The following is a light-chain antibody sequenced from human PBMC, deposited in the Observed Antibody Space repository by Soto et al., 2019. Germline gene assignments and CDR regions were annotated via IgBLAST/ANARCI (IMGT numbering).Light chain of an antibody. CDR1: QSVSSD. V-gene: IGKV3-15*01. CDR2: RAS. J-gene: IGKJ5*01. CDR3: QQYQNLWT. Sequence: EIMMTQSPATLSVSPVERTPLSCRASQSVSSDLAWYHQKPGQAPRLLIYRASTRATGVTARFSGSGSGTEFTLTISGLQSEDFALYYCQQYQNLWTVGQGTRLEI.